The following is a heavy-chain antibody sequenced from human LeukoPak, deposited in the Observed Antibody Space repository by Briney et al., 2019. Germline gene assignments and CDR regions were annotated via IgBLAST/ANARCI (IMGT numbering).Heavy chain of an antibody. CDR1: GGSVSSGSYY. V-gene: IGHV4-61*01. CDR3: ARDIRLAAAGFL. Sequence: PSETLSLTCTVSGGSVSSGSYYWSWIRQPPGKGLEWIGYIYYSGSTNYNPSLKSRVTISVDTSKNQFSLKLSSVTAADTAVYYCARDIRLAAAGFLWGQGTLVTVSS. CDR2: IYYSGST. J-gene: IGHJ4*02. D-gene: IGHD6-13*01.